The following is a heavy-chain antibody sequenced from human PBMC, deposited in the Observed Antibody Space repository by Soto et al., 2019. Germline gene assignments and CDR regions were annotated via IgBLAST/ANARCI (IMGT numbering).Heavy chain of an antibody. D-gene: IGHD6-13*01. CDR3: AKLGQQRDYYYGMDV. Sequence: PGGSLRLSCAASGFTFSSYAMSWDRQAPGKGLEWVSAISGSGGSTYYADSVKGRFTISRDNSKNTLYLQMNSLRAEDTAVYYCAKLGQQRDYYYGMDVWGQGTTVTVSS. V-gene: IGHV3-23*01. CDR2: ISGSGGST. J-gene: IGHJ6*02. CDR1: GFTFSSYA.